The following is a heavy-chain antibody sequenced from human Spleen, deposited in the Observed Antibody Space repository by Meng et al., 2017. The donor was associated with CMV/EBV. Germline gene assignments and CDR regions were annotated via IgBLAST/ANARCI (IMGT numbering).Heavy chain of an antibody. CDR1: FSHAW. CDR3: TTEGDGSDYYSTYYVDY. J-gene: IGHJ4*02. CDR2: IKSKIEGGTA. V-gene: IGHV3-15*01. D-gene: IGHD3-22*01. Sequence: FSHAWMSWVRQAPGKGLEWVGHIKSKIEGGTADYAAPVKGRFTISRDDSKNTLYLHMTSLKPEDTAMYYCTTEGDGSDYYSTYYVDYWGQGTLVTVSS.